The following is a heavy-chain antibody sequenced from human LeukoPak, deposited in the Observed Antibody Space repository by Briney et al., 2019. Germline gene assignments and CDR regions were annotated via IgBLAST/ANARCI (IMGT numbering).Heavy chain of an antibody. CDR3: ARPDYGGKTLRRAFDI. V-gene: IGHV5-51*01. Sequence: GESLKISCKGSGYSFTTYWIGWVRQMPGKGLEWMGIIYPGDSDTRYSPSFQGQVTISADKSISTAYLQWSSLKASDTAMYYCARPDYGGKTLRRAFDIWGQGTMVTVSS. J-gene: IGHJ3*02. D-gene: IGHD4-23*01. CDR2: IYPGDSDT. CDR1: GYSFTTYW.